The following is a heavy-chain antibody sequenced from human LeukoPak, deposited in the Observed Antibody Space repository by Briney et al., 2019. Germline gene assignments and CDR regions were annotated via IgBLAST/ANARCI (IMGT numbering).Heavy chain of an antibody. Sequence: GGSLRLSCAASGFTFSSYGMHWVRQPPGKGLEWVSSISDSSRYIFYGDSVKGRFSISRDNAKNSLYLQMNGLRTEDTAVYYCARAISGWYVGSDYWGQGTLVTVSS. CDR1: GFTFSSYG. D-gene: IGHD6-19*01. CDR2: ISDSSRYI. V-gene: IGHV3-21*01. J-gene: IGHJ4*02. CDR3: ARAISGWYVGSDY.